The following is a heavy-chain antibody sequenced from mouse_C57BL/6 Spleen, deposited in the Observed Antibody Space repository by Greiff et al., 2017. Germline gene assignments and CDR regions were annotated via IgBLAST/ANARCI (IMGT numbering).Heavy chain of an antibody. CDR1: GYTFTSYW. J-gene: IGHJ2*01. Sequence: QVQLQQPGAELVMPGASVKLSCKASGYTFTSYWMHWVKQRPGQGLEWIGEIDPSDSYTNYNQKFKGKSTLTVDKSTSTADMQLSSLTSEDSAFYYCAKGGYGNYPFDYWGQGTTLTVSS. CDR3: AKGGYGNYPFDY. D-gene: IGHD2-1*01. V-gene: IGHV1-69*01. CDR2: IDPSDSYT.